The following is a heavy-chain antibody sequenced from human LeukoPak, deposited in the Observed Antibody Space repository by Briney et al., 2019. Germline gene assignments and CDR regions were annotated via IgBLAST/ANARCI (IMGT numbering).Heavy chain of an antibody. CDR2: IRSKTKNYAT. Sequence: RTGGSLRLSCAASGFTFSGSAMPWVRQASGKGLEWVGRIRSKTKNYATSYAASVEGRFTIPRDNSKNTAYLQIKRLKTEDTAVYYWTTQFITVPGGCWGEGTLVTVSS. CDR1: GFTFSGSA. CDR3: TTQFITVPGGC. D-gene: IGHD4-17*01. J-gene: IGHJ4*02. V-gene: IGHV3-73*01.